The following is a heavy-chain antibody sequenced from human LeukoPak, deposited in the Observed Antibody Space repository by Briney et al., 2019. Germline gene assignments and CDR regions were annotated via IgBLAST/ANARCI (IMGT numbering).Heavy chain of an antibody. Sequence: ASVKVSCKASGYTFTNYGITWVRQAPGQGLEWMGWIGGYNGNTNYAQKLQGRVTMTTDTSTSTAYMELRSLRSDDTAVYHCARACSGITCYSIYWGQGTLVTVSS. J-gene: IGHJ4*02. CDR3: ARACSGITCYSIY. D-gene: IGHD2-2*01. CDR2: IGGYNGNT. V-gene: IGHV1-18*01. CDR1: GYTFTNYG.